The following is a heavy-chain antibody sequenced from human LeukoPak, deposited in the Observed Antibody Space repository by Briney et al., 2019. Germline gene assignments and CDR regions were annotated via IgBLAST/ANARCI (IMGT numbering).Heavy chain of an antibody. CDR3: AVNWNLDY. Sequence: GRSLRLSCAASGFTFSSYAMHWVRQAPGKGLERVAVISYDGSIYYADSVKGRFTISRDNSKNTVYVQMKSLRADDTAMYYCAVNWNLDYWGQGTLVTVSS. V-gene: IGHV3-30*04. CDR1: GFTFSSYA. J-gene: IGHJ4*02. CDR2: ISYDGSI. D-gene: IGHD1-1*01.